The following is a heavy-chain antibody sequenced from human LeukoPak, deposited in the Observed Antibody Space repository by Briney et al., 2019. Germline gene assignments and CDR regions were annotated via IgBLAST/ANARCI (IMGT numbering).Heavy chain of an antibody. CDR1: GYSFTTYW. J-gene: IGHJ3*02. D-gene: IGHD6-19*01. CDR2: IYPDDSDT. V-gene: IGHV5-51*01. Sequence: GESLKISCKGSGYSFTTYWIGWVRQMPGKGLEWMGIIYPDDSDTRYSPSFQGQVTISADKSISTAYLQWSSLKASDTAMYYCARPIAVAGTDAFDIWAQGTMVTVSS. CDR3: ARPIAVAGTDAFDI.